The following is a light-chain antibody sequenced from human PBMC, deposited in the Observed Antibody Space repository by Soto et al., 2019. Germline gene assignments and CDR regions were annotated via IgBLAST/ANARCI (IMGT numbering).Light chain of an antibody. V-gene: IGKV1-33*01. J-gene: IGKJ4*01. CDR2: DAS. CDR1: QDISNY. Sequence: DIQMTQSPSSLSASVGDRVTITCQASQDISNYLNWYQQKPGKAPKLLIYDASNLETGVPSRFSGSGSGTDFTFTISSLPPEDIATYSCQQYDNLPLTFGGGTKVEIK. CDR3: QQYDNLPLT.